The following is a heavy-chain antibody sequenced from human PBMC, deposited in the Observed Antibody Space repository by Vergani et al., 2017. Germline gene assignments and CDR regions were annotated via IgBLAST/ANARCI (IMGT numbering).Heavy chain of an antibody. CDR3: TRPLYGIAAIET. CDR1: GFTFSDFA. J-gene: IGHJ5*02. D-gene: IGHD6-13*01. V-gene: IGHV3-73*02. CDR2: IREKTNGFET. Sequence: LVASGAGLLQPGGSLKLSCAASGFTFSDFALHWVRLASGKGLEWVGHIREKTNGFETQYTASVQGRFTISRDDSKNTAYLQKNSLETEDTAVNYCTRPLYGIAAIETWGQGAIVTVSS.